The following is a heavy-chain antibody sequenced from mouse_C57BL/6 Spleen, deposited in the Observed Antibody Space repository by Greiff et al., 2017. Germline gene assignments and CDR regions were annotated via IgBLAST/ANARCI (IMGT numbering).Heavy chain of an antibody. CDR2: IDPANGNP. J-gene: IGHJ2*01. Sequence: EVQLQQSVAELVRPGASVKLSCTASGFNIKNTYMHWVKQRPEQGLEWIGRIDPANGNPKYDPKFQGKATITADTSSNTAYLQLSSLTSENTAIYYCARLIYYGNYGAFADWGQGTTLTVSS. D-gene: IGHD2-1*01. CDR1: GFNIKNTY. V-gene: IGHV14-3*01. CDR3: ARLIYYGNYGAFAD.